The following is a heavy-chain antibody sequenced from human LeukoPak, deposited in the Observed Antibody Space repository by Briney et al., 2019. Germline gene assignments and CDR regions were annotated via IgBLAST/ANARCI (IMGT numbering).Heavy chain of an antibody. CDR1: GGTFSSYT. V-gene: IGHV1-69*02. J-gene: IGHJ3*02. D-gene: IGHD2-2*02. Sequence: SVKVSCKASGGTFSSYTTSWVRQAPGQGLEWMGRIIPILGIANYAQKFQGRVTITADKSTSTAYMELSSLRSEDTAVYYCARAYCSSTSCYSAFDIWGQGTMVTVSS. CDR2: IIPILGIA. CDR3: ARAYCSSTSCYSAFDI.